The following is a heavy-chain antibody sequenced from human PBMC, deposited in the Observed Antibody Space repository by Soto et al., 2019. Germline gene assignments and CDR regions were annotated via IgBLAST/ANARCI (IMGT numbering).Heavy chain of an antibody. CDR1: GYTISIYY. V-gene: IGHV1-46*01. CDR2: INPSGGST. D-gene: IGHD3-22*01. CDR3: ARSSRLIYDSSGYYCFDY. J-gene: IGHJ4*02. Sequence: VSVNLYCKTSGYTISIYYMHWVRQAPRQGLEWMGIINPSGGSTSYAQKFQGRVTMTRDTSTSTVYMELSSLRSEDTAVYYCARSSRLIYDSSGYYCFDYWGQGTLVTVSS.